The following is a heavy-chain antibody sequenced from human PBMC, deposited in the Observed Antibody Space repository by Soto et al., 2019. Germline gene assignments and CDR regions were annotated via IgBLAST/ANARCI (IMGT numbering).Heavy chain of an antibody. V-gene: IGHV1-69*13. J-gene: IGHJ4*02. CDR2: IIPIFGTA. D-gene: IGHD3-22*01. Sequence: ASVKVSCKASGGTFSSYAISWVRQAPGQGLEWMGGIIPIFGTANYAQKFQGRVTITADESTSTAYMELSSLRSEDTAVYYCARDRGNYYDSSGYYYLLDYWGQGTLVTVSS. CDR3: ARDRGNYYDSSGYYYLLDY. CDR1: GGTFSSYA.